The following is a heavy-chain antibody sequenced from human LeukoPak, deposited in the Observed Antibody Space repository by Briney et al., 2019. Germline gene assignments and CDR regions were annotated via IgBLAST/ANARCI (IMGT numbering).Heavy chain of an antibody. V-gene: IGHV4-59*01. CDR1: GGSISSDD. CDR3: ARYDAVVFDP. Sequence: SETLSLTCTVSGGSISSDDWSWIRQPPRKGLDWVGYIYYSGSTNYNPSLKSRVNISVDTSKNQFSLKLSSVSVADTAVYYCARYDAVVFDPWGQGTPITVSS. CDR2: IYYSGST. D-gene: IGHD2-2*01. J-gene: IGHJ5*02.